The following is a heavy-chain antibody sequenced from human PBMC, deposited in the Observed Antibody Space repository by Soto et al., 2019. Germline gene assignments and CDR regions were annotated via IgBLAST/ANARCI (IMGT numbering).Heavy chain of an antibody. Sequence: QVQLVQSGAEVKKPGASVKVSCKASGYTFTSYYMHWVRQAPGQGLEWMGIINPSGGSTSYAQKFQGRVTMTRDTSTSTVYMELSSLGSEDTAVYYCARVAYCGGACYSGWYFDLWGRGTLVTVSS. CDR3: ARVAYCGGACYSGWYFDL. V-gene: IGHV1-46*01. J-gene: IGHJ2*01. D-gene: IGHD2-21*02. CDR2: INPSGGST. CDR1: GYTFTSYY.